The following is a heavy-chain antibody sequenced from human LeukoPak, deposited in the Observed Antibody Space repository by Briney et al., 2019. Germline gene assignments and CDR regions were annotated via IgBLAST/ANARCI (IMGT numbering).Heavy chain of an antibody. CDR1: GYSFISHY. CDR2: IIPIFGTA. Sequence: SVKVSCKASGYSFISHYIHWVRQAPGQGLEWMGGIIPIFGTANYAQKFQGRVTITADESTSTAYMELSSLRSEDTAVYYCARNEDSSGQSFDYWGQGTLVTVSS. V-gene: IGHV1-69*13. CDR3: ARNEDSSGQSFDY. D-gene: IGHD6-19*01. J-gene: IGHJ4*02.